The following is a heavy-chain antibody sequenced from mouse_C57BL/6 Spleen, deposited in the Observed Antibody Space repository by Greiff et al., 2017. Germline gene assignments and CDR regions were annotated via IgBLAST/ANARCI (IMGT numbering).Heavy chain of an antibody. CDR3: ARWDSPYAMAY. J-gene: IGHJ4*01. CDR1: GYAFTNYL. D-gene: IGHD4-1*01. CDR2: INPGSGGT. Sequence: QVQLKQSGAELVRPGTSVKVSCKASGYAFTNYLIEWVKQRPGQGLEWIGVINPGSGGTNYNEKFKGKATLTADKSSSTAYMQLSSLTSEDSAVYFCARWDSPYAMAYWGQGTSVTVSS. V-gene: IGHV1-54*01.